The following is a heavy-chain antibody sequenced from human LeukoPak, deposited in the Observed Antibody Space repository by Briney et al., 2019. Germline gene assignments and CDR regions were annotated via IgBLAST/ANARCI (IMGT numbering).Heavy chain of an antibody. CDR3: VRGGIASAFDI. V-gene: IGHV3-74*01. Sequence: GGSLRLSCAASGFTFSSYAMSWVRQAPGKGLVWVSRIISNENSATYADSVKGRFTISRDNAKNTLYLQMNSLRAEDTAVYYCVRGGIASAFDIWGQGTMVTVSS. J-gene: IGHJ3*02. CDR2: IISNENSA. CDR1: GFTFSSYA. D-gene: IGHD6-13*01.